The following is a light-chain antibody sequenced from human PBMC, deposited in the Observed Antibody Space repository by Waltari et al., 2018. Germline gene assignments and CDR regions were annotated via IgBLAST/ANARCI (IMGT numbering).Light chain of an antibody. V-gene: IGKV2-30*02. CDR3: MQGTHWPWT. Sequence: DVVMTQSPLSLPVTLGQPASISCRSSQSLVHSDGNTYLNWFQQRPGQSPRRLFYRVSNRDSGGPDRFSCSGSGTDFTLKISRVEAEDVGVYYCMQGTHWPWTFGQGTKVEIK. CDR1: QSLVHSDGNTY. J-gene: IGKJ1*01. CDR2: RVS.